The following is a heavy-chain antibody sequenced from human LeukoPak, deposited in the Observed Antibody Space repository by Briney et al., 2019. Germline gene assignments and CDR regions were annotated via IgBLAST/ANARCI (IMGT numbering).Heavy chain of an antibody. D-gene: IGHD2-15*01. CDR2: IKQDGSEK. V-gene: IGHV3-7*01. CDR3: ARGRYCSGGGCHYFDY. Sequence: GGPLRLSCAVSGLTFNSYWMSWVRQAPGKGLEWVANIKQDGSEKFYVDSVKGRFTISRDNAKNSLYLQMSSLRAEDTAVFYCARGRYCSGGGCHYFDYWSQGTLVTVSS. CDR1: GLTFNSYW. J-gene: IGHJ4*02.